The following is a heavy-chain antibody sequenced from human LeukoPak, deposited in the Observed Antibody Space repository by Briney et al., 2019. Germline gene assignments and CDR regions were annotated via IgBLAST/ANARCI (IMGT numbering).Heavy chain of an antibody. Sequence: PGGSLRLSCAASGFTFSSYWMHWVRQAPGKGLVWVSRINSDGSSTNCADSVKGRFTISRDNAKNTLYLQMNSLRAEDTAVYYCAGVSGSSRYYFLSANWGQGTLVTVSS. CDR3: AGVSGSSRYYFLSAN. V-gene: IGHV3-74*01. J-gene: IGHJ4*02. CDR1: GFTFSSYW. CDR2: INSDGSST. D-gene: IGHD3-22*01.